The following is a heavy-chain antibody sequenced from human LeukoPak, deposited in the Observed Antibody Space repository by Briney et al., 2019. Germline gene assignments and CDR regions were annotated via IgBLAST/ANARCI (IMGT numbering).Heavy chain of an antibody. CDR1: GFTFSSYW. V-gene: IGHV3-7*01. J-gene: IGHJ4*02. D-gene: IGHD3-3*01. CDR3: AIGLGGLLEWVWLLDY. CDR2: IKQDGSEK. Sequence: GGSLRLSCAVSGFTFSSYWKSWVRQAPGKGLEWVANIKQDGSEKYYVDSVKGRFTISRDNAKNSLYLQMNSLRAEDTAVYYCAIGLGGLLEWVWLLDYWGQGTLVTVSS.